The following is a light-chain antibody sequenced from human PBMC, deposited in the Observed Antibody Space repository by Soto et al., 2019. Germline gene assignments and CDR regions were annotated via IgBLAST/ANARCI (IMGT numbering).Light chain of an antibody. CDR1: QSVGRN. CDR2: GAS. J-gene: IGKJ5*01. Sequence: EMVLTQPPGTLSLSPGERATLSCRASQSVGRNLGWYQQKPGQAPRLLIYGASTRATGIPARFSGSGSGTEFTLTISSLQSEDFAVYYCQQYNNWPPITFGQGTRLEIK. V-gene: IGKV3-15*01. CDR3: QQYNNWPPIT.